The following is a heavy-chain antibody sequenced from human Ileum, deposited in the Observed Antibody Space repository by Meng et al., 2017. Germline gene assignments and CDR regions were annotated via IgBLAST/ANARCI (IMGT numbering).Heavy chain of an antibody. Sequence: GESLKISCAASGCTFSGSPMPWVRQASGKGLEWVGRIRSKANSYATAYAASVKGRFTISRDDSKNTAYLQMNSLKAEDTAVYYCTRPRWSSGWSPNWFDPWGQGTMVTVSS. CDR1: GCTFSGSP. J-gene: IGHJ5*02. V-gene: IGHV3-73*01. D-gene: IGHD6-19*01. CDR2: IRSKANSYAT. CDR3: TRPRWSSGWSPNWFDP.